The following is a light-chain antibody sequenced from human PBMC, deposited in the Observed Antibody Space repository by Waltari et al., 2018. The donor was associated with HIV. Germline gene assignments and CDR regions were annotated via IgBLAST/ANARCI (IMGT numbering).Light chain of an antibody. CDR3: QQYSNSLIT. CDR2: GAS. Sequence: EIVLTQSPGTLSLSLGERGTLSCRASQSVSSSDLVWYQQRPGQTPRLLIYGASNRATGIPDRFSVSGSGTDFTLTISRLEPEDFVVYYCQQYSNSLITFGQGTRLEIK. J-gene: IGKJ5*01. CDR1: QSVSSSD. V-gene: IGKV3-20*01.